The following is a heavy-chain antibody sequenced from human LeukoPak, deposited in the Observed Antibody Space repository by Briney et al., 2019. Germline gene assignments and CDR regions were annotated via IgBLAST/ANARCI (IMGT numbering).Heavy chain of an antibody. Sequence: GGSLRLSCAASGFPFSNHAMSWIRQPPGKGLEWVAAISNGNTYYADSVRGRFAISRDDSKNMVYLQMNSLRDEDTALYYCVREAGCSASVCLKSNWFDPWGQGTQVTVSS. CDR3: VREAGCSASVCLKSNWFDP. D-gene: IGHD2-2*01. V-gene: IGHV3-23*01. CDR2: ISNGNT. CDR1: GFPFSNHA. J-gene: IGHJ5*02.